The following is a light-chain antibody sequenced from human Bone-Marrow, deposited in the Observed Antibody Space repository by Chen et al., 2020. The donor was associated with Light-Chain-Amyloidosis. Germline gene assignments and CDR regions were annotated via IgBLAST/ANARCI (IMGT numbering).Light chain of an antibody. Sequence: QSARTKPASVSGSPGQAITISCNGTRSDVGGHNHVSWCQQHPDKAPKLMIYEVNNRPSWVPDRFSGSKSDNTASLTISGLQTEDEADYFCSSYAIANTLVFASGTRVTVL. CDR2: EVN. CDR3: SSYAIANTLV. J-gene: IGLJ1*01. V-gene: IGLV2-14*01. CDR1: RSDVGGHNH.